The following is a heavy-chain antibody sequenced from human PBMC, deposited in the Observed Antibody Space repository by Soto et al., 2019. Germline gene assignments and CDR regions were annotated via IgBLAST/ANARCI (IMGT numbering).Heavy chain of an antibody. J-gene: IGHJ5*02. D-gene: IGHD3-3*01. CDR2: ISAYNGNT. Sequence: ASVKVSCKASGYTFTSYGISWVRQAPGQGLEWMGWISAYNGNTNYAQKLQGRVTMTTDTSTSTAYMELRSLRSDDTAVYYCAIDLGTRYYDFWSGYYTAWFDPWGQGTLVTVS. CDR1: GYTFTSYG. CDR3: AIDLGTRYYDFWSGYYTAWFDP. V-gene: IGHV1-18*04.